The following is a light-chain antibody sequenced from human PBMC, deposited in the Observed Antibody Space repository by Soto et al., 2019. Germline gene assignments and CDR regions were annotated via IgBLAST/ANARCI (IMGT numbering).Light chain of an antibody. Sequence: EIVLTQSPATLSLSPGERATLSCRASQSVSSYLAWYQQKPGQAPRLLIQDASNRATGIPARFSGSGSGTDFTLTISSLEPEDFAVYYCQQRSNWAYTFGQGTKLEIK. CDR2: DAS. CDR3: QQRSNWAYT. V-gene: IGKV3-11*01. J-gene: IGKJ2*01. CDR1: QSVSSY.